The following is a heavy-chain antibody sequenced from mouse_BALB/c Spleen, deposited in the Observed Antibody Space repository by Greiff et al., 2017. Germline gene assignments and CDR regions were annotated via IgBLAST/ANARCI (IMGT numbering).Heavy chain of an antibody. V-gene: IGHV5-6-5*01. CDR1: GFTFSSYA. D-gene: IGHD2-4*01. J-gene: IGHJ2*01. CDR3: ARGIYYDYDGYYFDY. CDR2: ISSGGST. Sequence: DVQLVESGGGLVKPGGSLKLSCAASGFTFSSYAMSWVRQTPEKRLEWVASISSGGSTYYPDSVKGRFTISRDNARNILYLQMSSLRSEDTAMYYCARGIYYDYDGYYFDYWGQGTTLTVSS.